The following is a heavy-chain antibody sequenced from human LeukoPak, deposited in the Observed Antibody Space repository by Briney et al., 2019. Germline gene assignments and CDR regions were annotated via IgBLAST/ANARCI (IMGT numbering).Heavy chain of an antibody. D-gene: IGHD2-2*01. CDR1: GFTFSSYA. V-gene: IGHV3-30*04. CDR3: RVVVPTPEYMDV. J-gene: IGHJ6*03. CDR2: VSYDGSNK. Sequence: GRSLRLSCAASGFTFSSYAMHWVRQAPGKGLEWVAVVSYDGSNKYYANSVKGRFTISRDKSKNTLYLQMNSLRAEDTAVYYCRVVVPTPEYMDVWGKGTTVTVSS.